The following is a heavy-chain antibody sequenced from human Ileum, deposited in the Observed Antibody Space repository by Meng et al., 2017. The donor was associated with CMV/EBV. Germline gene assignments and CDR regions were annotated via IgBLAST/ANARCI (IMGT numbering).Heavy chain of an antibody. V-gene: IGHV3-53*01. D-gene: IGHD2-2*03. J-gene: IGHJ6*02. CDR1: GFTVSSNY. CDR3: ARFGYCSSTSCYEDYYYGMDV. Sequence: GESLKISCAASGFTVSSNYMSWARQAPGKGLEWVSVIYSGGSTYYADSVKGRFTISRDNSKNTLYLQMNSLRAEDTAVYYCARFGYCSSTSCYEDYYYGMDVWGQGTTVTVSS. CDR2: IYSGGST.